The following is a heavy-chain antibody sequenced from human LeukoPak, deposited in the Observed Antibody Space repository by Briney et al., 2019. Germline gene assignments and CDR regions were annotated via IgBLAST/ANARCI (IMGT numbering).Heavy chain of an antibody. V-gene: IGHV4-38-2*02. D-gene: IGHD4-17*01. CDR2: IYHSGST. CDR3: ARVGGFGTVKIDY. Sequence: SETLSLTCTVSGYSISSGYYWGWIRQPPGKGLEWIGSIYHSGSTYYNPSLKSRVTISVDTSKNQFSLKLSSVTAADTAVYYCARVGGFGTVKIDYWGQGTLVTVSS. J-gene: IGHJ4*02. CDR1: GYSISSGYY.